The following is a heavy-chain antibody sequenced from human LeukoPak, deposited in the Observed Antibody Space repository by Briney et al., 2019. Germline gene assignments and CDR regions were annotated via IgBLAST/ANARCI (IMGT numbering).Heavy chain of an antibody. CDR1: GYTFTSYG. Sequence: GASVKVSCKASGYTFTSYGISWVRQAPGQGLEWMGWISAYNGNTNYAQKLQGRVTMTTDTSTSTAYMELRSLRSDDTAVYYCARVGKGILGNSYGYTPTDDYMDVWGKGTTVTVSS. CDR3: ARVGKGILGNSYGYTPTDDYMDV. D-gene: IGHD5-18*01. V-gene: IGHV1-18*01. J-gene: IGHJ6*03. CDR2: ISAYNGNT.